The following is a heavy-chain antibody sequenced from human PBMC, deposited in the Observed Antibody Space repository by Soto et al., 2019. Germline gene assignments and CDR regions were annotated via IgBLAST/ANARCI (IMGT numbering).Heavy chain of an antibody. CDR1: GFTVSSNY. V-gene: IGHV3-53*01. CDR2: IYSGGST. D-gene: IGHD1-26*01. J-gene: IGHJ6*02. CDR3: AREAWEVGATDLSYYYGMDV. Sequence: GGSLRLSCAASGFTVSSNYMSWVRQAPGKGLEWVSVIYSGGSTYYADSVKGRFTISRDNSKNRLYLQMNSLRAEDTAVYYCAREAWEVGATDLSYYYGMDVWGQGTTVTVSS.